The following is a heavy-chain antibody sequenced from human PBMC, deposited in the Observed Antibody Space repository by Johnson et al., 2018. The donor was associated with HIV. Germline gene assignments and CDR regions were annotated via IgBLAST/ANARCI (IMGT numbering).Heavy chain of an antibody. CDR1: GFTFSSYA. V-gene: IGHV3-30-3*01. Sequence: QVQLVESGGGLVQPGGSLRLSCAASGFTFSSYAMHWVRQAPGKGLEWVAVISYDGSNKYYADSVKGRFTISRDNSKNTLYLQMNSLRAEDTAVYYCAKGLAVAGTVDAFDIWGQGTMVTVSS. D-gene: IGHD6-19*01. CDR2: ISYDGSNK. J-gene: IGHJ3*02. CDR3: AKGLAVAGTVDAFDI.